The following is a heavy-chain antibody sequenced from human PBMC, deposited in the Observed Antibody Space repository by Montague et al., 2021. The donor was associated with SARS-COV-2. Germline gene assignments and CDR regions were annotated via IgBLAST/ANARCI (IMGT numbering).Heavy chain of an antibody. V-gene: IGHV4-61*02. Sequence: TLSLTCTVSGGSIASGYNYWSWIRQPAGRGLEGIGRMHSSGSTDYNPSLKSRVTISVDLSKNQLSLKLNSVTAADTAVYYCAGAGHYYASSGYWNAFHDWGQGTLVTVSS. CDR3: AGAGHYYASSGYWNAFHD. D-gene: IGHD3-22*01. CDR2: MHSSGST. CDR1: GGSIASGYNY. J-gene: IGHJ3*01.